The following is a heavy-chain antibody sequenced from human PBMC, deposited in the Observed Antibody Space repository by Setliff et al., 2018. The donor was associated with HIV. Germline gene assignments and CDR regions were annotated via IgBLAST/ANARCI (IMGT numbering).Heavy chain of an antibody. CDR3: ARQPLYNDYDWRSYYFDY. CDR1: GGSISTYF. V-gene: IGHV4-59*08. CDR2: IYYTGST. J-gene: IGHJ4*02. Sequence: SETLSLTCTVSGGSISTYFWSWVRQTPGKGLEWIGYIYYTGSTSYNPSFRSRVTISVDTSKNQFSLKLRSVTAADTAVYYCARQPLYNDYDWRSYYFDYWGQGSLVTAPQ. D-gene: IGHD5-12*01.